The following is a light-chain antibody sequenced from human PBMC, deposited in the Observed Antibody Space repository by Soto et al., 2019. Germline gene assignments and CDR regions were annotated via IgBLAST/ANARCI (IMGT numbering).Light chain of an antibody. CDR1: TGAVTSSHY. CDR3: SLCYRDVRV. CDR2: DTS. J-gene: IGLJ3*02. V-gene: IGLV7-46*01. Sequence: QAVVTQEPSLTVSPGGTVTLTCVSSTGAVTSSHYPYWFQQKPGQAPRALTYDTSNKHSWTPARFSGSLLGGKPALILSGAQPEDEADYYCSLCYRDVRVFGGGTKLTVL.